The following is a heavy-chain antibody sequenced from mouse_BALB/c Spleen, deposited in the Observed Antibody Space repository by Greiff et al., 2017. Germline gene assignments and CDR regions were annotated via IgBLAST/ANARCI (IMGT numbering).Heavy chain of an antibody. V-gene: IGHV2-9*02. D-gene: IGHD2-4*01. CDR1: GFSLTSYG. J-gene: IGHJ3*01. CDR2: IWAGGST. Sequence: VKLQESGPGLVAPSQSLSITCTVSGFSLTSYGVHWVRQPPGKGLEWLGVIWAGGSTNYNSALMSRLSISKDNSKSQVFLKMNSLQTDDTAMYYCAREGAYDYNAFAYWGQGTLVTVSA. CDR3: AREGAYDYNAFAY.